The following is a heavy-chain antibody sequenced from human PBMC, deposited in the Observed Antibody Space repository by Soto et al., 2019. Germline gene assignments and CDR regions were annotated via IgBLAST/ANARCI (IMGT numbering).Heavy chain of an antibody. V-gene: IGHV4-38-2*02. D-gene: IGHD6-19*01. Sequence: SETXSLTCAVSGYSITDAYYWAWIRQPPGKGLEWIGNIHPGGNSYYNPSLKSRVTISVDTSKNQLSLNLNSVTAADTAVYYCARDRSSGARFDPWGQGTLVSVS. CDR1: GYSITDAYY. CDR2: IHPGGNS. J-gene: IGHJ5*02. CDR3: ARDRSSGARFDP.